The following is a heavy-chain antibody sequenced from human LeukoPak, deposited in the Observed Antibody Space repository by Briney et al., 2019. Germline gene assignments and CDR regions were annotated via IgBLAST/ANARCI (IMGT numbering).Heavy chain of an antibody. CDR2: INPSGGST. CDR3: ARFGLGKHIEVAGIPFDI. CDR1: GYTFTSYY. V-gene: IGHV1-46*01. J-gene: IGHJ3*02. Sequence: ASVKVSCKASGYTFTSYYMHWVRQAPGQGLEWMGIINPSGGSTSYAQKFQGRVTMTRDTSTSTVYMELSSLRSDDTAVYYCARFGLGKHIEVAGIPFDIWGQGTMVTVSS. D-gene: IGHD6-19*01.